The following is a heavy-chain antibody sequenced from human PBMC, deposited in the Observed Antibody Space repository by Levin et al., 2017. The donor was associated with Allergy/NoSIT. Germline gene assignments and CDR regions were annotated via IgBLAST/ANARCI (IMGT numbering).Heavy chain of an antibody. CDR2: INHSGST. CDR1: GGSFSGYY. CDR3: ARGEMGATFDI. Sequence: NAGGSLRLSCAVYGGSFSGYYWSWIRQPPGKGLEWIGEINHSGSTNYNPSLKSRVTISVDTSKNQFSLKLSSVTAADTAVYYCARGEMGATFDIWGQGTMVTVSS. D-gene: IGHD1-26*01. V-gene: IGHV4-34*01. J-gene: IGHJ3*02.